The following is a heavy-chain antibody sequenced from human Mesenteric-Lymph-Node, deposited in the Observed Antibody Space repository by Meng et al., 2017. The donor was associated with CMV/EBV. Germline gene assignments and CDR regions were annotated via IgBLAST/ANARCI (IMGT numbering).Heavy chain of an antibody. CDR3: ARVGYDFWSGSQNWFDP. J-gene: IGHJ5*02. CDR1: GFTFSSYW. D-gene: IGHD3-3*01. Sequence: GESLKISCAASGFTFSSYWMSWVRQAPGKGLEWVANIKQDGSEKYYVDSVKGRFTISRDNAKNSLYLQMNSLRAEDTAVYYCARVGYDFWSGSQNWFDPWGQGTLVTVSS. CDR2: IKQDGSEK. V-gene: IGHV3-7*01.